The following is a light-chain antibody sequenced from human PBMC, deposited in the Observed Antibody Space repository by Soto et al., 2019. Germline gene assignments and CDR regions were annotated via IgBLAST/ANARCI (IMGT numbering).Light chain of an antibody. V-gene: IGLV6-57*04. CDR3: AAWHDSRTGLL. CDR2: ENN. Sequence: NFLLTQPHSVSESPGKTLSISCTRSSGSIANNYVQWYQQRPGSAPTTVIYENNQRLSGVPDRFSGSTDGSSNSASLTISELQTEDEADNYWAAWHDSRTGLLLGGGTNLPVL. CDR1: SGSIANNY. J-gene: IGLJ2*01.